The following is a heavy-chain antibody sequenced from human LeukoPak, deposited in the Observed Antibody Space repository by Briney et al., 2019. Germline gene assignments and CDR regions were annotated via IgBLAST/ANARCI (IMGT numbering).Heavy chain of an antibody. CDR1: GFTFSSYS. Sequence: GGSLRLSCAASGFTFSSYSMNWVRQAPGKGLEWVSSISSSSSYIYYADSVKGRFTISRDNSKNTLYLQMNSLRAEDTAVYYCAKSLGPRGAFDIWGQGTMVTVSS. J-gene: IGHJ3*02. CDR3: AKSLGPRGAFDI. V-gene: IGHV3-21*04. CDR2: ISSSSSYI.